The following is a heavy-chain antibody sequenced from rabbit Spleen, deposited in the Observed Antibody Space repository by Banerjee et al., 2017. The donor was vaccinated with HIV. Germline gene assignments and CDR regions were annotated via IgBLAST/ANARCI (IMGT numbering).Heavy chain of an antibody. D-gene: IGHD4-2*01. CDR1: GFTISSNYY. CDR3: ARRYDANHFYGHFNL. Sequence: QEQLEESGGDLVKPEGSLTLTCTASGFTISSNYYMCWVRQAPGKGLEWIGCIYTSSGSTWYASWVNGRFTISRSTSLNTVTLKMTSLTAADTATYFCARRYDANHFYGHFNLWGPGTLVTVS. J-gene: IGHJ4*01. V-gene: IGHV1S43*01. CDR2: IYTSSGST.